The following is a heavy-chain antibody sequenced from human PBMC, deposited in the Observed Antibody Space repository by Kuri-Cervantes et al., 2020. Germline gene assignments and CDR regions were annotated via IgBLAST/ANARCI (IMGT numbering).Heavy chain of an antibody. CDR1: GFTLSSHW. D-gene: IGHD1-26*01. CDR2: INTDGSTT. V-gene: IGHV3-74*01. Sequence: GESLKISCAASGFTLSSHWMHWVRQAPGKGLVWVSRINTDGSTTTYADSVKGRFTISRDSAKNTLYLQMNSLRAEDTAVYYCVRVIVGATGYDYWGQGTLVPSPQ. CDR3: VRVIVGATGYDY. J-gene: IGHJ4*02.